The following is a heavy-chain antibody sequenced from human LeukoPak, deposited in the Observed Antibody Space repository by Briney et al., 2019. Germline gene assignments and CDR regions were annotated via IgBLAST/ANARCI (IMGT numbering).Heavy chain of an antibody. CDR2: IYYSGAT. D-gene: IGHD3/OR15-3a*01. J-gene: IGHJ6*02. CDR1: GGSISSGGFY. CDR3: AGDQDPLGLMDV. Sequence: PSETLSLTCTVSGGSISSGGFYWTWIRQHPGKGLEWIGYIYYSGATYYNPSLKSRVTISLDTSKNQFSLKLSSVTAADTAVYYCAGDQDPLGLMDVWGQGTTVTVSS. V-gene: IGHV4-31*03.